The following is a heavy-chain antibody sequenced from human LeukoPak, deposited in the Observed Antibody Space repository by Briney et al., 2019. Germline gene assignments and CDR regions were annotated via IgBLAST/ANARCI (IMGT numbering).Heavy chain of an antibody. CDR1: GYTFTGYY. CDR2: INPNSGGT. J-gene: IGHJ5*02. CDR3: ARDSAVWGSLNYFDP. D-gene: IGHD3-16*01. V-gene: IGHV1-2*02. Sequence: AASVKVSCKASGYTFTGYYMHWVRQAPGQGLEWMGWINPNSGGTNYAQKFQGRVTMTRDTSISTAYMDLSRLRSDDTAVYYCARDSAVWGSLNYFDPWGQGTLVTVSS.